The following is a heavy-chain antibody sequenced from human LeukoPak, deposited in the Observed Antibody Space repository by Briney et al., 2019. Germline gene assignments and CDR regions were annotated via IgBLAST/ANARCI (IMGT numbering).Heavy chain of an antibody. Sequence: ASVKVSCKASGGTFSSYAISWVRQAPGQGLEWMGRINPNSGGTNYAQKFQGRVTMTRDTSISTAYMELSRLRSDDTAVYYCARGIGSYPDAFDIWGQGTMVTVSS. J-gene: IGHJ3*02. V-gene: IGHV1-2*06. D-gene: IGHD1-26*01. CDR2: INPNSGGT. CDR1: GGTFSSYA. CDR3: ARGIGSYPDAFDI.